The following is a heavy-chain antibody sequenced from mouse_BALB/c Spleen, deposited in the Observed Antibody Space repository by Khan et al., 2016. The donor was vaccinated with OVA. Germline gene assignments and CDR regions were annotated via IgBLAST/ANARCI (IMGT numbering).Heavy chain of an antibody. CDR2: INPDSSTI. CDR1: GFAFSSYG. V-gene: IGHV4-1*02. D-gene: IGHD2-14*01. CDR3: ASPYRYDGRDWFDY. Sequence: EVQLLESGGGLVQPGGSLKLSCAASGFAFSSYGMSWVRQAPGKGLEWMGEINPDSSTINYTPSLKDKFIISRDNANNTLYLKMSKERSDDTVHFYCASPYRYDGRDWFDYWGQGTLVTGSA. J-gene: IGHJ3*01.